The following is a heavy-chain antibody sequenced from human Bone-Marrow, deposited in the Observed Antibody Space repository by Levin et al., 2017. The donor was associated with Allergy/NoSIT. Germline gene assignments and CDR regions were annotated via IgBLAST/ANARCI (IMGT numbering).Heavy chain of an antibody. D-gene: IGHD3-3*01. CDR3: TLGRRGYDFWSGYHHHLSGMDV. V-gene: IGHV3-49*04. CDR2: IRSKAYGGTT. Sequence: GESLKISCTASGFTFGDYAMSWVRQAPGKGLEWVGFIRSKAYGGTTEYAASVKGRFTISRDDSKSIAYLQMNSLKTEDTAVYYCTLGRRGYDFWSGYHHHLSGMDVWGQGTTVTVSS. J-gene: IGHJ6*02. CDR1: GFTFGDYA.